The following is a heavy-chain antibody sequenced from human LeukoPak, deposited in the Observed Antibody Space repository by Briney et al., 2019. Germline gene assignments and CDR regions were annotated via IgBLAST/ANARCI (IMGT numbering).Heavy chain of an antibody. Sequence: SVRLSCTASGFTFTSSAMQWVRQAPGQRLEWIGWIVVDSGNTNYAQNFKERVTITRDMSTSTAYMKLISLRSEDTAGYYCAAVGEEAGGNSGYWGQGTLVTVSS. CDR3: AAVGEEAGGNSGY. D-gene: IGHD4-23*01. V-gene: IGHV1-58*02. CDR2: IVVDSGNT. CDR1: GFTFTSSA. J-gene: IGHJ4*02.